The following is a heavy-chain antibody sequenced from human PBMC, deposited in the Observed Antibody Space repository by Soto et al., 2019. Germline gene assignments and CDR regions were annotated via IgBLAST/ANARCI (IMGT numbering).Heavy chain of an antibody. D-gene: IGHD3-10*01. CDR2: ISAYDGNT. Sequence: ASVKVSCKASGYTFTSFGISWVRQAPGQGLEWMGWISAYDGNTSYAQKLQGRVTMTTDTSTSTAYMELRSLRSDDTAVYYCARDMVRGVMIAFDIWGQGTMVTVS. J-gene: IGHJ3*02. V-gene: IGHV1-18*04. CDR1: GYTFTSFG. CDR3: ARDMVRGVMIAFDI.